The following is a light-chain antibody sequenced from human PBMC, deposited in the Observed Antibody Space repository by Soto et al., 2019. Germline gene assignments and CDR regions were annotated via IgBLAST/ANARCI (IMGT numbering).Light chain of an antibody. J-gene: IGKJ5*01. V-gene: IGKV3-20*01. Sequence: EIVMTQSPASLSVSPGERATLSCRASQSMGSNLAWYQQKPGQAPRLLIYGASSRATGIPDRFSGSGSGTDFTLTISRLEPEDFAMYYCHQYGSSPPVTFGQGTRLEIK. CDR1: QSMGSN. CDR3: HQYGSSPPVT. CDR2: GAS.